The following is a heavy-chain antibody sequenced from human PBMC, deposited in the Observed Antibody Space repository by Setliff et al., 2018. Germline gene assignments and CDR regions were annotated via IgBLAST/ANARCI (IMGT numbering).Heavy chain of an antibody. J-gene: IGHJ4*02. D-gene: IGHD2-15*01. V-gene: IGHV4-59*11. CDR1: GGSSSSHY. Sequence: SETLSLTCTVSGGSSSSHYWSWSRQPPGKGLEWIGCIHYSGTTNYNPSLKSRVTLSLDTAKNQFSLELRAVTAADTALYYCARENGYCSGGACYFMFDYWGQGTLVTVSS. CDR3: ARENGYCSGGACYFMFDY. CDR2: IHYSGTT.